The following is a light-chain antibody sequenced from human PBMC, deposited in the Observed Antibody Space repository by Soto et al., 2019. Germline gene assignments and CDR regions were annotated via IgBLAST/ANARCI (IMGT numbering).Light chain of an antibody. CDR3: QQYGSSPEWT. Sequence: EIVLTQSPGTLSFSPGEKTTLSCRASQSVSSSYLAWYQQKPGQAPRRLIYGASSRATGIPDRFSGSGSGTDFTLTISRLEPEDFAVYYCQQYGSSPEWTFGQGTKVDIK. V-gene: IGKV3-20*01. CDR1: QSVSSSY. J-gene: IGKJ1*01. CDR2: GAS.